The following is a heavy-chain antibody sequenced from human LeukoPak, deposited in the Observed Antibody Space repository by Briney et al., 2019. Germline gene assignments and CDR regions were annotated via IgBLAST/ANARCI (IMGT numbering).Heavy chain of an antibody. Sequence: SQTLSLTCAISGGSISSGGYSWSWIRQAPGKGLEWVGYIIDSGSTYYNPSLRSRVTISVDTSKNQFSLKLSSVTAADTAVYYCARVGAPVTTFDYWGQGTLVTVSS. D-gene: IGHD4-17*01. V-gene: IGHV4-30-2*01. CDR3: ARVGAPVTTFDY. CDR1: GGSISSGGYS. CDR2: IIDSGST. J-gene: IGHJ4*02.